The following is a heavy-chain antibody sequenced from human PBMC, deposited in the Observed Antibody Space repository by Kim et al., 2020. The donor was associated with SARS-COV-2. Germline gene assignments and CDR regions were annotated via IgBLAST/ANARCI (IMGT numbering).Heavy chain of an antibody. CDR3: ARDRLFGYYFDY. V-gene: IGHV4-59*01. J-gene: IGHJ4*02. Sequence: KYTPSLKSRVTISVYTSKNQFSLKLSSVTAADTAVYYCARDRLFGYYFDYWGQGTLVTVSS. D-gene: IGHD3-10*01.